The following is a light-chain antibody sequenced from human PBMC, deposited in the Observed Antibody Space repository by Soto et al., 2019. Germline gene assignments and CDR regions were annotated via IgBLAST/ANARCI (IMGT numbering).Light chain of an antibody. CDR2: GNN. Sequence: QSALTQPPSVSGAPGQRVTFSCTGSSANIGAAYNVDWYQQLPGTAPKLLIYGNNNRPSGVPARFSGSKSGTSASLAIAGLQAEDEGDYYCQSYDSSLSGYVFXTGTKLTVL. CDR1: SANIGAAYN. J-gene: IGLJ1*01. V-gene: IGLV1-40*01. CDR3: QSYDSSLSGYV.